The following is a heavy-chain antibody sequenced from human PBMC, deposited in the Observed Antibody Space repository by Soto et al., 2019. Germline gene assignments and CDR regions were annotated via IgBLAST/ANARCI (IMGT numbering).Heavy chain of an antibody. CDR1: GGSISSYY. V-gene: IGHV4-59*01. CDR3: ARVAAGEVEWFYDAFDI. CDR2: IYYSGST. J-gene: IGHJ3*02. D-gene: IGHD3-3*01. Sequence: PSETLSLTCTVSGGSISSYYWSWIRQPPGKGLEWIGYIYYSGSTNYNPSLKSRVTISVDTSKNQFSLKPSSVTAADTAVYYCARVAAGEVEWFYDAFDIWGQGTMVTVSS.